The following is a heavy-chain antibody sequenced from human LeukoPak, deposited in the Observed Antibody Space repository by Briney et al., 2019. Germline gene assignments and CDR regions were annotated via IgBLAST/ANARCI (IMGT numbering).Heavy chain of an antibody. D-gene: IGHD6-13*01. CDR3: AIGSTGSSSWYSY. Sequence: SETLSLTCTVSGGSISSYYWSWIRQPPGKGLEWIGYIYYSGSTNYNPSLKSRVTISVDTSKNQFSLKLSSVTAADTAVYYCAIGSTGSSSWYSYWGQGTLVTVSS. CDR2: IYYSGST. CDR1: GGSISSYY. V-gene: IGHV4-59*08. J-gene: IGHJ4*02.